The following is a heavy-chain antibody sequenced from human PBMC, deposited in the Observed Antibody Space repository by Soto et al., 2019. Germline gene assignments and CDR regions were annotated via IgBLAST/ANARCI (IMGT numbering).Heavy chain of an antibody. Sequence: GGSLRLSCAASGFTFSSYGMHWVRQAPGKGLEWVAVIWYDGSNKYYADSVKGRFTISRDNSKNTLYLQMNSLRAEDTAVYYCARVSALDYMDVWGKGTTVTVSS. CDR2: IWYDGSNK. CDR3: ARVSALDYMDV. J-gene: IGHJ6*03. V-gene: IGHV3-33*01. CDR1: GFTFSSYG.